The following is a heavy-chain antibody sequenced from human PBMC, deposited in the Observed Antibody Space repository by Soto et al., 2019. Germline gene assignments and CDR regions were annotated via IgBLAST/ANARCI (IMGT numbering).Heavy chain of an antibody. V-gene: IGHV4-34*01. J-gene: IGHJ6*03. D-gene: IGHD2-8*01. Sequence: QVQLQQWGAGLLEPTETLSLTCAVYGGSVSGYYWSWIRQPPEKGLERIGEINHSGSTNYNPSLKSRVTISVDTLKNQFSLKLSSVTAAATSVYYSARLPPNGWRAQLHYYMDVWGKGTTVIVSS. CDR1: GGSVSGYY. CDR3: ARLPPNGWRAQLHYYMDV. CDR2: INHSGST.